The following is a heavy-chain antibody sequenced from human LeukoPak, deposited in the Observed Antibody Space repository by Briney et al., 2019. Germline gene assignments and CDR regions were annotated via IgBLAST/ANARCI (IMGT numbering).Heavy chain of an antibody. V-gene: IGHV4-39*01. CDR2: IYYSGST. Sequence: SETLSLTCAVYGGSFSSYYWGWIRQPPGKGMEWIGSIYYSGSTYYNPSLKSRVTISVDTSKNQFSLKLSSVTAADTAVYYCARRHQSASPEDYWGQGTLVTVSS. J-gene: IGHJ4*02. D-gene: IGHD1-14*01. CDR3: ARRHQSASPEDY. CDR1: GGSFSSYY.